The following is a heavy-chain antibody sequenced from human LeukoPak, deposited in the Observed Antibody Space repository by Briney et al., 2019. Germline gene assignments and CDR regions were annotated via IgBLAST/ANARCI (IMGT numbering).Heavy chain of an antibody. J-gene: IGHJ4*02. CDR3: ARHPQSASVGALGN. D-gene: IGHD1-26*01. V-gene: IGHV4-39*01. CDR1: GGSISSSSYY. Sequence: PSETLSLTCTVSGGSISSSSYYWGWIRQPPGTGLEWIGSIYYSGSTYYNPSLKSRVTISVDTSKNQFSLKLSSVTAADTAVYYCARHPQSASVGALGNWGQGTLVTVSS. CDR2: IYYSGST.